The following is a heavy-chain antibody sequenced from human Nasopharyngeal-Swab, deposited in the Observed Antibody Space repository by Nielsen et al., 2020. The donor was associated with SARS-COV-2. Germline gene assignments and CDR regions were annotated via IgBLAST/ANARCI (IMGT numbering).Heavy chain of an antibody. D-gene: IGHD3-22*01. J-gene: IGHJ4*02. V-gene: IGHV3-21*01. Sequence: AGSLTLSCAASGFSFSTYTMNWVRQAPGKGLEWLSSISSDSGAKYHADSVTGRFTISRDHAKNSLYLEMNSLRAEDTAVYYCLRGDRRDYWGPGTLVSVSS. CDR1: GFSFSTYT. CDR2: ISSDSGAK. CDR3: LRGDRRDY.